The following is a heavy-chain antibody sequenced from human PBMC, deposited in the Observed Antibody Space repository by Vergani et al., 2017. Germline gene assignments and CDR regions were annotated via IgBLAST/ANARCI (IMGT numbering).Heavy chain of an antibody. CDR2: IYTSGST. J-gene: IGHJ6*02. Sequence: QLQESGPGLVKPSGTLSLTCSVTGGSFFNSRYYWSWIRQPAGKGLEWIGRIYTSGSTNYNPSLKSRVTISVDTSKNQFSLKLSSVTAADTAVYYCARYRRNASYYYGMDVWSQGSPGQRLL. D-gene: IGHD3-16*02. CDR1: GGSFFNSRYY. CDR3: ARYRRNASYYYGMDV. V-gene: IGHV4-61*02.